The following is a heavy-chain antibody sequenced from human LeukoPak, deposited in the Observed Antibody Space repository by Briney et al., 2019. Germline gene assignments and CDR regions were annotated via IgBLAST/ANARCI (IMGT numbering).Heavy chain of an antibody. V-gene: IGHV3-21*04. D-gene: IGHD6-13*01. J-gene: IGHJ4*02. CDR1: GFTFSSYS. CDR2: ISSSSSYI. CDR3: ARTHSSSWYWDY. Sequence: GGSLRLSCAASGFTFSSYSMNWVRQAPGKGLEWVSSISSSSSYIYYADSVKGRFTISRDNAKNSLYLQLNSLRAEDTAVYYCARTHSSSWYWDYWGQGTLVTVSS.